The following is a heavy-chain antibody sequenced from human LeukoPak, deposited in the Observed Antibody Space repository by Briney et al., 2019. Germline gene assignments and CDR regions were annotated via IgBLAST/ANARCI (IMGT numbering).Heavy chain of an antibody. CDR2: IWFDGSNK. V-gene: IGHV3-33*01. J-gene: IGHJ3*02. Sequence: PGGSLRLSCAASGFTFSSYGMHWVRQAPGKGLEWVAVIWFDGSNKYYADSVKGRFTISRDNSKHTLYLQMNSPRAEDTAVYYCARDKEYAFDIWGQGTMVTVSS. CDR1: GFTFSSYG. CDR3: ARDKEYAFDI.